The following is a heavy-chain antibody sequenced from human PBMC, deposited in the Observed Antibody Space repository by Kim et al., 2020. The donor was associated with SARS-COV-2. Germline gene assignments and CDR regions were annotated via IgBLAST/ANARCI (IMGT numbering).Heavy chain of an antibody. V-gene: IGHV4-4*07. CDR3: ASALGH. J-gene: IGHJ4*02. Sequence: YTSGRTKYHPSRQSRVTMSVDMSKNQFSLKLSSVTAADTAVYYCASALGHWGQGTLVTVSS. CDR2: YTSGRT. D-gene: IGHD3-16*02.